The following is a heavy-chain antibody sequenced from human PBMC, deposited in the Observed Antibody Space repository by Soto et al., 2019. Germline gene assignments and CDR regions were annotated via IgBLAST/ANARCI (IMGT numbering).Heavy chain of an antibody. Sequence: PGGSLRLSCAASGFTFSSYAMSRVRQAPGKGLEWVSAISGSGGSTYYADSVKGRFTISRDNSKNTLYLQMNSLRAEDTAVYYCAKDLPAEVTIFGVVINGGWFDPWGQGTLVTVSS. V-gene: IGHV3-23*01. CDR1: GFTFSSYA. CDR3: AKDLPAEVTIFGVVINGGWFDP. J-gene: IGHJ5*02. D-gene: IGHD3-3*01. CDR2: ISGSGGST.